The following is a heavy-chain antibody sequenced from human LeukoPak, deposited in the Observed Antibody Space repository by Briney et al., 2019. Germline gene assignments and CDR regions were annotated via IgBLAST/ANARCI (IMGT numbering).Heavy chain of an antibody. CDR1: GGTFSSYA. Sequence: SVKVSCKASGGTFSSYAISWVRQAPGQGLEWMGGIIPIFGTANYAQKFQGRVTVTADESTSTAYMELSSLRSEDTAVYYCARSGSYSSAWFDPWGQGTLVTASS. CDR2: IIPIFGTA. J-gene: IGHJ5*02. V-gene: IGHV1-69*13. CDR3: ARSGSYSSAWFDP. D-gene: IGHD1-26*01.